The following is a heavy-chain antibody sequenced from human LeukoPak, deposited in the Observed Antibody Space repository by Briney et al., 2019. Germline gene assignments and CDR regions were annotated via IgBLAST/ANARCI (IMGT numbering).Heavy chain of an antibody. CDR2: INPNSGGP. CDR3: ARRYDILTGNNWFDP. CDR1: GYTFTGYY. Sequence: ASVKVSCKASGYTFTGYYIHWFRQAPGQGLDWMGWINPNSGGPKYAQKFQGRVTMTRDTSISTAYMELSRLRSDDTAVYYCARRYDILTGNNWFDPWGQGTLVTVSS. J-gene: IGHJ5*02. D-gene: IGHD3-9*01. V-gene: IGHV1-2*02.